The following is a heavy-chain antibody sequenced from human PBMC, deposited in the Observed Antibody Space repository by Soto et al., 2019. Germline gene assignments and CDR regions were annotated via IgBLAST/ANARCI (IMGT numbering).Heavy chain of an antibody. CDR1: GGTFSSYA. D-gene: IGHD2-2*01. V-gene: IGHV1-69*06. Sequence: GASVKVSCKDSGGTFSSYAISWVRQAPGQGLEWMGGIIPIFGTANYAQKVQGRVTITADKSTSTAYMELSSLRSEDTAVYYCARDLTHQSYFDYWGQGTLVTVSS. CDR3: ARDLTHQSYFDY. CDR2: IIPIFGTA. J-gene: IGHJ4*02.